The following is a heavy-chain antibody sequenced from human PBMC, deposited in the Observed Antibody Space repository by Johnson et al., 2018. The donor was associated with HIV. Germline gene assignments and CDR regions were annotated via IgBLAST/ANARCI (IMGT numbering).Heavy chain of an antibody. CDR2: LRYDGSNK. CDR3: AKGIVGAMGAFDI. D-gene: IGHD1-26*01. CDR1: GFTFSTYG. V-gene: IGHV3-30*02. Sequence: QVQLVESGGGVVQPGGSLRLSCAASGFTFSTYGMHWVRQAPGKGLEWVAFLRYDGSNKYYVDSVKGRFSISSDNSKNTLYLQMNSLRAEDTAVYYCAKGIVGAMGAFDIWGQGTMVTVSS. J-gene: IGHJ3*02.